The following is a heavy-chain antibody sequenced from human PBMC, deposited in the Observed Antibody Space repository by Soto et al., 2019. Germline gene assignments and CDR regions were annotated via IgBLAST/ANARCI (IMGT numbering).Heavy chain of an antibody. J-gene: IGHJ6*02. CDR1: GYPFAGPY. D-gene: IGHD4-4*01. CDR3: ARDFRTYSHGVDV. Sequence: ASVKVSCKASGYPFAGPYIYWVRQAPGQGLEWMGWINPSSGGTEFAEKFQGRVTVTRDTSIRTVFLELNSLTSDDTGVYFCARDFRTYSHGVDVWCQGTAVTVSS. CDR2: INPSSGGT. V-gene: IGHV1-2*02.